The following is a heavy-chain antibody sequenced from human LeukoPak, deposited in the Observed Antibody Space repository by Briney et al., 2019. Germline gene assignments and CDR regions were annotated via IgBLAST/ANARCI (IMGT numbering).Heavy chain of an antibody. Sequence: SETLSLTCTVSGGSISSSSYYWGWIRQPPGKGLEWIGSIYYSGSTYYNPSLKSRVTISVDTSKNQFYLNLRDVTAADTAVYYCARDLRIAAAGPGAYYYGMDVWGQGTTVTVS. CDR3: ARDLRIAAAGPGAYYYGMDV. V-gene: IGHV4-39*07. CDR1: GGSISSSSYY. D-gene: IGHD6-13*01. J-gene: IGHJ6*02. CDR2: IYYSGST.